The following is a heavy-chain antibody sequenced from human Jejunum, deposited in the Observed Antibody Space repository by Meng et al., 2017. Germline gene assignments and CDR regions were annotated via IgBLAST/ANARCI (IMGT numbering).Heavy chain of an antibody. CDR1: GFTFATSA. CDR2: FGGDGTT. Sequence: GESLKISCAASGFTFATSAMTRVRQAPGKGLEWVSTFGGDGTTYYAASVRVRFTVSRDISKNTVSLQMKSLRAEDTAVYYCARSISSGWYFFDYWGHGNQVNGAS. V-gene: IGHV3-23*01. D-gene: IGHD6-19*01. J-gene: IGHJ4*01. CDR3: ARSISSGWYFFDY.